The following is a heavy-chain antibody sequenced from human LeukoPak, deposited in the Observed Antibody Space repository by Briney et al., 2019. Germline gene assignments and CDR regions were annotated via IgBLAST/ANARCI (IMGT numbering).Heavy chain of an antibody. V-gene: IGHV4-34*01. CDR2: INHSGST. CDR3: ARALYNWNYVIDY. D-gene: IGHD1-7*01. Sequence: SETLSLTCAVYGGSFSGYYWSWIRQPPGKGLEWIGEINHSGSTNYNPSLKSRVAISVDTSKNQFSLKLSSVTAADTAVYYCARALYNWNYVIDYWGQGTLVTVAS. J-gene: IGHJ4*02. CDR1: GGSFSGYY.